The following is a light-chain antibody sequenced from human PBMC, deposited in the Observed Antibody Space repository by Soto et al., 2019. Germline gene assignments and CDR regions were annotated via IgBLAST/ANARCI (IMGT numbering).Light chain of an antibody. V-gene: IGKV3-20*01. CDR3: QQYGSSFPT. J-gene: IGKJ1*01. CDR2: GAS. Sequence: EIVMTQSPATVSVSPVERATLCCSASQSVSSSYLAWYQHNPGQAPRLLIYGASSRATGIPDRFSGSGSGTDFTLTISRLEPEDFVVYYCQQYGSSFPTFGQGTKVDIK. CDR1: QSVSSSY.